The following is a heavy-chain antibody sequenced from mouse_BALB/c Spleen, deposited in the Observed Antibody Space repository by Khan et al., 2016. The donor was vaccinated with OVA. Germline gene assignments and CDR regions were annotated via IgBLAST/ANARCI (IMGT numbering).Heavy chain of an antibody. D-gene: IGHD2-14*01. J-gene: IGHJ3*01. CDR1: GYTFTSYS. V-gene: IGHV1-4*01. CDR3: ARWGTDYRNDGWFDY. CDR2: INPSSGYT. Sequence: QIQLVQSGAELARPGASVKMSCKASGYTFTSYSMHWVKQRPGQGLEWIGYINPSSGYTNYNQKFKDQVTLTVDKSSSTAYMQLSSLTSEDSADYDCARWGTDYRNDGWFDYWGQGILVTVSA.